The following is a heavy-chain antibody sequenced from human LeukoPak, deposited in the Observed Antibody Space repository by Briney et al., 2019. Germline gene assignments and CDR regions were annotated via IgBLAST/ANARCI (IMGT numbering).Heavy chain of an antibody. D-gene: IGHD3-22*01. Sequence: GESLKISCKGSGYSFTSYWIGWVRQMPGKGLEWMGIIYPGDSDTRYSPSFQGQVTTSADKSISTAYLQWSSLKASDTAMYYCARRGYYDSSGYYDFDYWGQGTLVTVSS. CDR3: ARRGYYDSSGYYDFDY. J-gene: IGHJ4*02. CDR1: GYSFTSYW. CDR2: IYPGDSDT. V-gene: IGHV5-51*01.